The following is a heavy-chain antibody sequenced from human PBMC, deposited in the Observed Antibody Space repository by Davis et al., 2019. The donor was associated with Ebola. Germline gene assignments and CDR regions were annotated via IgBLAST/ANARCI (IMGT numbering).Heavy chain of an antibody. Sequence: PSETLSLTCTVSGGSISSGDYYWSWIRQPPGKGLEWIGYIYYSGSTYYNPSLKSRVTISVDTSKNQFSLKLSSVTAADTAVYYCARGGDSSSWYAWFYWGQGTLVTVSS. CDR1: GGSISSGDYY. CDR2: IYYSGST. V-gene: IGHV4-30-4*01. J-gene: IGHJ4*02. D-gene: IGHD6-13*01. CDR3: ARGGDSSSWYAWFY.